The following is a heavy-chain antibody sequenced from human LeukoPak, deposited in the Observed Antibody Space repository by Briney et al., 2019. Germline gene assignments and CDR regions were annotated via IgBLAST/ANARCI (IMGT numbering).Heavy chain of an antibody. D-gene: IGHD6-13*01. V-gene: IGHV4-59*08. CDR2: IYYSGST. J-gene: IGHJ4*02. Sequence: SETLSLTCTVSGGSISSYYWSWIRQPPGKGLEWIGYIYYSGSTNYNPSLKSRVTISVDTSKNQFSLKLSSVTAADTAVYYCATASGSWYYFDYWGQGTLVTVSS. CDR1: GGSISSYY. CDR3: ATASGSWYYFDY.